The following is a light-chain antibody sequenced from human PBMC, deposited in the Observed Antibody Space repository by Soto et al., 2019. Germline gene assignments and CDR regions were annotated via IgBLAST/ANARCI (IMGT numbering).Light chain of an antibody. Sequence: DIQMTQSPSSLSASVGDRVTITCRASQSNSSYLNWYQQKPGKAPKLLIYAASSLQSVVPSRFSGSGSVTDFTLTISSLQPEDFATYYCQQSYSTLLTFGGGPKVEIK. CDR3: QQSYSTLLT. V-gene: IGKV1-39*01. CDR1: QSNSSY. J-gene: IGKJ4*01. CDR2: AAS.